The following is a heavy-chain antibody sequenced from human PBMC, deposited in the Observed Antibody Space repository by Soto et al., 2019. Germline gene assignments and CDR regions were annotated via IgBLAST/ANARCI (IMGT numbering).Heavy chain of an antibody. Sequence: PGGSLRLSCAASGFTFSGYGMHWVRQAPGKGLEWVTGILYDGSDKYYADSVKGRFTIPRENSKNTLYLQMNSLRTEDSAVYYSRKAGGGFVAFVHHWGQGTPATVSS. CDR2: ILYDGSDK. CDR3: RKAGGGFVAFVHH. D-gene: IGHD2-21*01. J-gene: IGHJ4*02. V-gene: IGHV3-30*18. CDR1: GFTFSGYG.